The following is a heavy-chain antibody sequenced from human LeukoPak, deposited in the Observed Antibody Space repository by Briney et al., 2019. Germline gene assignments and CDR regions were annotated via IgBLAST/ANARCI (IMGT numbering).Heavy chain of an antibody. CDR3: ARDSYWYYYGSGSYGPFFDY. V-gene: IGHV3-7*01. CDR1: GFTFSSYW. CDR2: IKQDGSEK. Sequence: GGSLRLSCAASGFTFSSYWMSWVRQAPGKGLEWVANIKQDGSEKHYVDSVKGRFTISRDNAKNSLYLQMNSLRAEDTAVYYCARDSYWYYYGSGSYGPFFDYWGQGTLVTVSS. D-gene: IGHD3-10*01. J-gene: IGHJ4*02.